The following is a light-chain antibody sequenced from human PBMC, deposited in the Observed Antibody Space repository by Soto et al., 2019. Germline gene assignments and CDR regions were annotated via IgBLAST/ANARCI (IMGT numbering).Light chain of an antibody. CDR3: SAYTSSSPHRV. Sequence: QSALTQPASVSGSPGQSITISCTGTSSDVGGYNYVSWYQQHPGKAPKLMIYEVSNRPSGVSNRFSGSKSGNTASMTISGLQAEDEADYYCSAYTSSSPHRVFGGGTQLTVL. J-gene: IGLJ3*02. CDR2: EVS. CDR1: SSDVGGYNY. V-gene: IGLV2-14*01.